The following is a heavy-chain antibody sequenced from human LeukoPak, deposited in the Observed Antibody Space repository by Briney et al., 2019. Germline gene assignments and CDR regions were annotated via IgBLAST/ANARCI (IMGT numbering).Heavy chain of an antibody. J-gene: IGHJ3*02. Sequence: PGGSLRLSCAASGFTFDDYAMHWVRQAPGKGLEWVSGISWNSGSIGYADSVKGRFTISRDNAKDSLYLQMNSLRAEDMALYYCAKDLYSSTTGNNAFDIWGQGTMVTVSS. D-gene: IGHD6-13*01. CDR2: ISWNSGSI. CDR1: GFTFDDYA. CDR3: AKDLYSSTTGNNAFDI. V-gene: IGHV3-9*03.